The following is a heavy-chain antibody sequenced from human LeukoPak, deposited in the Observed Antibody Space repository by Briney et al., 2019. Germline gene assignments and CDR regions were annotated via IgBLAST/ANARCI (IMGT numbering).Heavy chain of an antibody. CDR3: ARVVAVGSSVRRPGYFYMDV. D-gene: IGHD6-19*01. J-gene: IGHJ6*03. CDR1: GFTFSSYS. Sequence: GGSLRLSCAASGFTFSSYSMSWVRQAPGKGLEWVSSISNSRNYIYYADSVKGRFTISRDNAKNSLYLQMNSLRAEDTAVYYCARVVAVGSSVRRPGYFYMDVWGKGTTVTVSS. CDR2: ISNSRNYI. V-gene: IGHV3-21*01.